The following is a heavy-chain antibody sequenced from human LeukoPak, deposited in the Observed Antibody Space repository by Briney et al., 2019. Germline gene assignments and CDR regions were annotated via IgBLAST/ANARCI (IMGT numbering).Heavy chain of an antibody. D-gene: IGHD3-10*01. CDR1: GYTFTGYY. J-gene: IGHJ4*02. CDR2: ISAYNGNT. Sequence: ASVKVSCKASGYTFTGYYMHWVRQAPGQGLEWMGWISAYNGNTNYAQKLQGRVTMTTDTSTSTAYMELRSLRSDDTAVYYCARDLLLWFGESHYFDYWGQGTLVTVSS. V-gene: IGHV1-18*04. CDR3: ARDLLLWFGESHYFDY.